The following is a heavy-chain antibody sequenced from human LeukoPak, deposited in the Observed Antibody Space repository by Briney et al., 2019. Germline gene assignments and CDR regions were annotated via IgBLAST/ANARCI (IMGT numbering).Heavy chain of an antibody. CDR1: GFTVSSNY. D-gene: IGHD6-19*01. CDR3: ARDSGYSSGWLDY. V-gene: IGHV3-53*01. Sequence: GGSLRLSCAASGFTVSSNYMSWVRQAPGKGLEWVSVIYSGGSTYYADSVKGRFTISRDNSKNTLYLQMNSLGAEDTAVYYCARDSGYSSGWLDYWGQGTLVTVSS. CDR2: IYSGGST. J-gene: IGHJ4*02.